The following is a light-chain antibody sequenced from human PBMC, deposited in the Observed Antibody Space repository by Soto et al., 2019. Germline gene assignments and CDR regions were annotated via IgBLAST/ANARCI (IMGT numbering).Light chain of an antibody. V-gene: IGKV3-20*01. Sequence: EIVLTQSPCSLSLSPGERATLSCRASQSVSSSYLAWYQQKPGQAPRLLIYGACSRATGIPDRFSGSGSGADFTLTISRLEPEDFAVYYCQQYGSSPPWTFGQGTKVDIK. CDR3: QQYGSSPPWT. CDR2: GAC. CDR1: QSVSSSY. J-gene: IGKJ1*01.